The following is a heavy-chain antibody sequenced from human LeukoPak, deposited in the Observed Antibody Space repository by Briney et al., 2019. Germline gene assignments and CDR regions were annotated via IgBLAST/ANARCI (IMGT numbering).Heavy chain of an antibody. J-gene: IGHJ4*02. D-gene: IGHD3-22*01. CDR1: GYTFTGYY. V-gene: IGHV1-18*04. CDR3: ARDRSPRHYYDTSDYHGAAEY. Sequence: ASVKVSCKASGYTFTGYYMHWVRQAPGQGLEWMGWISGYNGYTKYAQKLQGRVTMTTDTSTSTAYMELRSLRSDDTAVYYCARDRSPRHYYDTSDYHGAAEYWGQGTLVTVSS. CDR2: ISGYNGYT.